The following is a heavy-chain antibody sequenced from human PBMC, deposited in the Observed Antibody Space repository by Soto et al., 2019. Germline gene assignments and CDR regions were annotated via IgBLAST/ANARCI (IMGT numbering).Heavy chain of an antibody. J-gene: IGHJ4*02. CDR1: CGSISSYY. Sequence: PWETLSLTCPVSCGSISSYYLGLIRQPPGKGLEWIGYIYYSGSTNYNPSLKSRVTISVDTSKNQFSLKLSSVTAADTAVYYCARFGGRGYCSSTSCYALDHWGQGTLVTVSS. CDR2: IYYSGST. CDR3: ARFGGRGYCSSTSCYALDH. V-gene: IGHV4-59*01. D-gene: IGHD2-2*01.